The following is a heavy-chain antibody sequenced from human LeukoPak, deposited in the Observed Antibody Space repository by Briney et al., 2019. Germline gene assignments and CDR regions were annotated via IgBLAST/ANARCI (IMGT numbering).Heavy chain of an antibody. D-gene: IGHD3-9*01. CDR1: GFTFSSYA. Sequence: GGSLRLSCAASGFTFSSYAMSWVRQAPGKGLEWVSIISGSGGTTYYADSVKGRFTISRDNSKNTLYLHMNSLRAEDTAVYYCAKGSRYFDDWGQGTLVTVSS. CDR2: ISGSGGTT. CDR3: AKGSRYFDD. V-gene: IGHV3-23*01. J-gene: IGHJ4*02.